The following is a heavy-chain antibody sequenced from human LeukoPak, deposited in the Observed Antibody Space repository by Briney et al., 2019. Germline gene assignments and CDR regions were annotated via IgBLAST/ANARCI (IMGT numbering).Heavy chain of an antibody. Sequence: ASVKVSCKASGYTFTSYYMHWVRQAPGQGLEWMGIINPNGGSTSYAQKFQGRVTMTRDMSTSTVYMELSSLRSEDTAIYNCATDVGSGSQVWFDPWGQGTLVTVSS. D-gene: IGHD3-10*01. CDR2: INPNGGST. J-gene: IGHJ5*02. CDR1: GYTFTSYY. V-gene: IGHV1-46*01. CDR3: ATDVGSGSQVWFDP.